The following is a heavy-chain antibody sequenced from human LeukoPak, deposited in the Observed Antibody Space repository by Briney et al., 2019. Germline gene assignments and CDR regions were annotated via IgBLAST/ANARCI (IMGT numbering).Heavy chain of an antibody. CDR2: IDPSDSYT. J-gene: IGHJ4*02. D-gene: IGHD5-12*01. Sequence: GESLQISCNGSGYIFTSYWINWVRQTPGKGLEWMGRIDPSDSYTKYSPSFQVHVTISADKSISTAYLQWSSLKASDTAMYYCARRLYSGDEAYDYWGQGTLVTVSS. CDR1: GYIFTSYW. V-gene: IGHV5-10-1*01. CDR3: ARRLYSGDEAYDY.